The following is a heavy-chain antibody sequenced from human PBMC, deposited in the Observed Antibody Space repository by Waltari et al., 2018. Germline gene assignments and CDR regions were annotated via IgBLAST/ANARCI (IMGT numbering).Heavy chain of an antibody. V-gene: IGHV3-7*01. CDR3: VRGGGADRDWDY. CDR1: PFHLLGSP. Sequence: EVSMVECGGGLVQHGGSMRLGCADSPFHLLGSPLVSVRQAPGKGVVWVARINGDGRDKDYADSVKGRFTISRDNAKNSLYLQMNSLRAEDTAVYYCVRGGGADRDWDYWGQGTLVTVSS. J-gene: IGHJ4*02. D-gene: IGHD3-16*01. CDR2: INGDGRDK.